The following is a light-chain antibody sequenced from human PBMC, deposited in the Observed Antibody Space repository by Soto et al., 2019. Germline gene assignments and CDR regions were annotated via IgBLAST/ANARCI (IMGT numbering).Light chain of an antibody. V-gene: IGKV3-11*01. J-gene: IGKJ4*01. Sequence: EIVLTQSPATQSLSPGERATLSCRASQSVGSSLAWYQHKPGQAPRLLFYETSNRAAGIPPRFSGSGSGTDFTLTISSLEPEDFAVYYCQQRITWPLTFGGGTKVEI. CDR1: QSVGSS. CDR2: ETS. CDR3: QQRITWPLT.